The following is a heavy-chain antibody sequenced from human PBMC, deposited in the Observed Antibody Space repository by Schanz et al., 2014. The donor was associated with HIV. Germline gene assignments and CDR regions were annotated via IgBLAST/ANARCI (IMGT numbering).Heavy chain of an antibody. J-gene: IGHJ4*02. Sequence: EVQLVESGGGLVQPGGSLRLSCAASGFTFDDYAMHWVRQAPGKGLEWVSGISWNSGSVAYADSVKGRFTISRDNSKNTLYLQMNSLRTKDTAVYYCAKVGRIYSTTWIDYWGQGTLVTVSS. V-gene: IGHV3-9*01. CDR3: AKVGRIYSTTWIDY. CDR2: ISWNSGSV. CDR1: GFTFDDYA. D-gene: IGHD2-2*01.